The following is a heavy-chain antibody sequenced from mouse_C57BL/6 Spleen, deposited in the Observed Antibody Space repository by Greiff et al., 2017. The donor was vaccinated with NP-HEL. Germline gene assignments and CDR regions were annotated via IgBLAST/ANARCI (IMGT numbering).Heavy chain of an antibody. V-gene: IGHV3-1*01. CDR1: GYSITSGYD. Sequence: EVQLVESGPGMVKPSQSLSLTCTVTGYSITSGYDWHWIRHFPGNKLEWMGYISYSGSTNYNPSLKSRISITHDTSKNHFFLKLNSVTTEDTATYYCARGGNWAWFAYWGQGTLVTVSA. CDR2: ISYSGST. J-gene: IGHJ3*01. D-gene: IGHD4-1*01. CDR3: ARGGNWAWFAY.